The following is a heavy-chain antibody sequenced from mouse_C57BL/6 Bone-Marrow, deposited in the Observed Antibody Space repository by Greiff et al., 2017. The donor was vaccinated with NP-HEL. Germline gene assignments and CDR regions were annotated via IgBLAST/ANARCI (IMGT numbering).Heavy chain of an antibody. V-gene: IGHV5-17*01. Sequence: EVKLVESGGGLVKPGGSLKLSCAASGFTFSDYGMHWVRQAPEKGLEWVAYISSGSSTIYYADTVKGRFTISRDNAKNTLFLQMTSLRSEDTAMYYCARGATGTRYFDVWGTGTTVTVSS. J-gene: IGHJ1*03. D-gene: IGHD4-1*01. CDR1: GFTFSDYG. CDR3: ARGATGTRYFDV. CDR2: ISSGSSTI.